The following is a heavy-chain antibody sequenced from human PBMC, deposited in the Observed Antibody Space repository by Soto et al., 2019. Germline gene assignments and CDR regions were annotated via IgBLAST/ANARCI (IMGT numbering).Heavy chain of an antibody. D-gene: IGHD3-16*01. CDR3: ARGRGAYPYYGMDV. Sequence: QVQLVESGGGVVQPGRSLRLSCAASGFTFSSYALHWVRQAPGKGLEWVAVISYDGTNKYYADSVKGRFTISRDTSKNTLYLQMNSLRAEDTAVYYRARGRGAYPYYGMDVWGQGTTVTVSS. V-gene: IGHV3-30-3*01. CDR1: GFTFSSYA. J-gene: IGHJ6*02. CDR2: ISYDGTNK.